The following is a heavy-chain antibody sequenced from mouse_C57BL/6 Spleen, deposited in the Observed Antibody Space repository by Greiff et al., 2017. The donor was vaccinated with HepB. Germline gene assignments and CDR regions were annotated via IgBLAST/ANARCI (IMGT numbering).Heavy chain of an antibody. D-gene: IGHD1-1*01. Sequence: VQLQQPGAELVKPGASVKLSCKASGYTFTSYWMHWVKQSPGQGLEWIGMIHPNSGSTNYNEKFKSKATLTVDKSTSTAYMQLNSLTSEDSAVYYCARLLNYGSSPYAMDYWGQGTSVTVSS. V-gene: IGHV1-64*01. CDR2: IHPNSGST. J-gene: IGHJ4*01. CDR3: ARLLNYGSSPYAMDY. CDR1: GYTFTSYW.